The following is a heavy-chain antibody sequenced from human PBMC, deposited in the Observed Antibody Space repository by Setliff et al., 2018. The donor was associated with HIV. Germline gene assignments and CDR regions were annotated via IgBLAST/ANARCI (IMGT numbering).Heavy chain of an antibody. D-gene: IGHD6-6*01. V-gene: IGHV4-39*07. CDR2: IYFSGGT. CDR1: GGSISSSSHY. CDR3: ARVSRGGSSPGWFDP. J-gene: IGHJ5*02. Sequence: PSETLSLICTVSGGSISSSSHYWGWIRQPPGKGLEWIGSIYFSGGTYYNPSLKSRVTISVDTSKNQFSLKLSSVTAADTAVYYCARVSRGGSSPGWFDPWGQGTLVTVSS.